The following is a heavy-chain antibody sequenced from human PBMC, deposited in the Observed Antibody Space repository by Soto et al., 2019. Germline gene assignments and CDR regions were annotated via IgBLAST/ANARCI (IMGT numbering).Heavy chain of an antibody. CDR2: ISYDGSNK. J-gene: IGHJ4*02. CDR1: GFTFSSKA. CDR3: AKSVVVPAEIHY. Sequence: PGGSLRLSCAASGFTFSSKAMHWVRQAPGKGLEWVAVISYDGSNKFYADSVKGRFTISRDNSKNTLYLQMNSLRAEDTAVYHCAKSVVVPAEIHYWGQGTMVTVYS. D-gene: IGHD2-2*01. V-gene: IGHV3-30-3*01.